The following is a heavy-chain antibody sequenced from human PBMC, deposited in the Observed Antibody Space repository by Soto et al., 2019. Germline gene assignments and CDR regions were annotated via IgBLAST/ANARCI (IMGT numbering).Heavy chain of an antibody. J-gene: IGHJ5*02. D-gene: IGHD4-4*01. Sequence: SETLSLTCTVSGGSIDSGDYYWIWIRQPPGKGLEWIGYVYYSGTTNYNPFLKSRVTLSLYKCKNQSSLKMNTVTAADPAVYYCATDVIAPPNYFDTWGQETLVTVSS. CDR2: VYYSGTT. CDR3: ATDVIAPPNYFDT. CDR1: GGSIDSGDYY. V-gene: IGHV4-61*08.